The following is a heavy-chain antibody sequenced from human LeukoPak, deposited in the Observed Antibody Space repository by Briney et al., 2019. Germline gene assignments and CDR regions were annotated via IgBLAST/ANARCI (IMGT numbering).Heavy chain of an antibody. CDR1: GGTFSSYA. CDR2: ISGSGGST. Sequence: GASVKVSCKASGGTFSSYAMSWVRQAPGKGLEWVSAISGSGGSTYYADSVKGRFTISRDNSKNTLYLQMNSLRAEDTAVYYCAKLRSSGYYYPADYWGQGTLVTVSS. D-gene: IGHD3-22*01. V-gene: IGHV3-23*01. CDR3: AKLRSSGYYYPADY. J-gene: IGHJ4*02.